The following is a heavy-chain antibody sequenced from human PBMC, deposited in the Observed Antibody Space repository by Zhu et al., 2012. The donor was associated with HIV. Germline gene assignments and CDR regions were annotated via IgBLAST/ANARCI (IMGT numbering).Heavy chain of an antibody. D-gene: IGHD3-10*01. CDR3: ASRPXAMVRGVIGWYFDS. J-gene: IGHJ2*01. Sequence: QVQLQESGPGLVKPSETLSLTCTVSGGSISSSSYYWGWIRQPPGKGLEWIGSIYYSGSTYYNPSLKSRVTISVDTSKNQFSLKLSSVTAADTAVYYCASRPXAMVRGVIGWYFDSLGPWHPWSLSPQ. CDR1: GGSISSSSYY. CDR2: IYYSGST. V-gene: IGHV4-39*07.